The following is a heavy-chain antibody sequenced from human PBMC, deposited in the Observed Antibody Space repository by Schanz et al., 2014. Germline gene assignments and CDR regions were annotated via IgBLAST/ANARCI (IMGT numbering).Heavy chain of an antibody. CDR3: AKSQGSSFDS. Sequence: QVQLVDSGGGLVKPGGSLRLSCTASGFPFSDYFMAWIRQPPGRGLEWVSYIGNGGVTIYYADSVKGRFTISRDNSKNTLFLQMNSLRVEDTAVYYCAKSQGSSFDSWGQGTLATVSS. CDR1: GFPFSDYF. D-gene: IGHD6-13*01. J-gene: IGHJ4*02. CDR2: IGNGGVTI. V-gene: IGHV3-11*01.